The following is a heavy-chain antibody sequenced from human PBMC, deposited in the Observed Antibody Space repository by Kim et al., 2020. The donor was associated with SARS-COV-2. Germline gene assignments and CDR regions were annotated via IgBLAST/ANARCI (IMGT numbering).Heavy chain of an antibody. D-gene: IGHD2-15*01. CDR2: INSDGSSI. CDR3: ARVYCSGGSFPSVIDY. CDR1: GFTFSSYW. Sequence: GGSLRLSCAASGFTFSSYWMHWVRQAPGKGLVWVSCINSDGSSITYADSVQGRFTIARDNAQKTLYLQMNSLRAEDTAVYYCARVYCSGGSFPSVIDYWGREHLDTVFS. J-gene: IGHJ4*02. V-gene: IGHV3-74*01.